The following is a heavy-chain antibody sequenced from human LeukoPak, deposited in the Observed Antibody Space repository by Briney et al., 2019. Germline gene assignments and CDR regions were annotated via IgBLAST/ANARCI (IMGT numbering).Heavy chain of an antibody. J-gene: IGHJ3*02. D-gene: IGHD3-22*01. CDR1: GGTFSSYA. Sequence: WASVKVSCKASGGTFSSYAISWVRQAPGQGLEWMGGIIPIFGTANYAQKFQGRVTITADESTSTAYMELSSLRSEDTAVYYCARTVGYYDSSGYYRSAFDIWGQGTMVTVSS. CDR2: IIPIFGTA. V-gene: IGHV1-69*13. CDR3: ARTVGYYDSSGYYRSAFDI.